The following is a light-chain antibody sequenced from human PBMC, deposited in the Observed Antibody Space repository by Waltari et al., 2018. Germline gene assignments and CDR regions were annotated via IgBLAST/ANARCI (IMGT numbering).Light chain of an antibody. CDR1: LSVSSD. V-gene: IGKV3-15*01. CDR3: HQYNHWPRT. CDR2: RAS. Sequence: EIVMTQSPDTLSVPPGERATLSCRASLSVSSDLAWYQQKPGQAPRLLIYRASTRATDVPTRFRGSGSGTEFNLTISSLQSGDFALYYCHQYNHWPRTFGQGTKVEIK. J-gene: IGKJ1*01.